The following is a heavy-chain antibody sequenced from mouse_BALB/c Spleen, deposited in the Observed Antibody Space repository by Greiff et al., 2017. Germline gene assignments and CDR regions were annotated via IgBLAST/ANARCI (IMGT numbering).Heavy chain of an antibody. CDR2: IDPENGDT. V-gene: IGHV14-4*02. J-gene: IGHJ4*01. CDR3: SSITTASMDY. D-gene: IGHD1-2*01. Sequence: EVQLQQSGAELVRSGASVKLSCTASGFTIKDYYMHWVKQRPEQGLEWIGWIDPENGDTEYAPKFQGKATMTADTSSNTAYLQLSSLTSEDTAVYYCSSITTASMDYWGQGTSVTVSS. CDR1: GFTIKDYY.